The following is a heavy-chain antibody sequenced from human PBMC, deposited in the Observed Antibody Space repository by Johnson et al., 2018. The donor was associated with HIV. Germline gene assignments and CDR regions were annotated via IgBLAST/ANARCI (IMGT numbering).Heavy chain of an antibody. CDR1: GFTFSSYD. CDR2: IGTAGDT. V-gene: IGHV3-13*01. J-gene: IGHJ3*02. Sequence: VQLVESGGGLVQPGGSLRLSCAASGFTFSSYDMHWVRQVTGKGLEWISTIGTAGDTYYPGSVKGRFPISRENAKNSLYLQMNSLRAGDTAVYYCARENYYDILNDAFDIWGQGTMVTVSS. CDR3: ARENYYDILNDAFDI. D-gene: IGHD3-22*01.